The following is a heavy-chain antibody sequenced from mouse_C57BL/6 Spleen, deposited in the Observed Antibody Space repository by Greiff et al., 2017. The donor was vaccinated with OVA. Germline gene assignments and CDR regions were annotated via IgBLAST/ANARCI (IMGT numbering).Heavy chain of an antibody. CDR2: IDPEDGAT. V-gene: IGHV14-2*01. CDR3: ARAAHAAWFAY. J-gene: IGHJ3*01. D-gene: IGHD3-2*02. Sequence: VQLQQSGAELVKPGASVKLSCTASGFNITDYYMHWVKQRTEQGLEWIGRIDPEDGATKYAPKFQGKATITADTSSNTAYLQLSSLTSENTAFYCDARAAHAAWFAYWGQGTLVTVSA. CDR1: GFNITDYY.